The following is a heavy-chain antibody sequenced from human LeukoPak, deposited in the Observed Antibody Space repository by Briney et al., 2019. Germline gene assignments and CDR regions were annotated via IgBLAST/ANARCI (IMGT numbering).Heavy chain of an antibody. V-gene: IGHV3-23*01. CDR3: AKEEYDSGWHKWFGP. D-gene: IGHD6-19*01. J-gene: IGHJ5*02. CDR2: INYSGSGT. CDR1: GITFSTYA. Sequence: PGGSLRLSCAASGITFSTYAMTWVRQAPGKGLEWVSSINYSGSGTFYADSVKGRFTISRDNSKDTLYLQMNSLRVEDTAVYYCAKEEYDSGWHKWFGPWGQGTLVTVSS.